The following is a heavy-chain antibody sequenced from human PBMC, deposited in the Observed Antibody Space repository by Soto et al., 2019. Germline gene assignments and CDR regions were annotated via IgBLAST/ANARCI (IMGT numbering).Heavy chain of an antibody. V-gene: IGHV3-33*08. J-gene: IGHJ6*02. CDR2: IWYDGSNK. CDR1: GFTLNTYG. CDR3: ARADCTGAYCYSWPFNYGVDV. D-gene: IGHD2-15*01. Sequence: GGSLRLSCTTSGFTLNTYGMHWVRQAPGKGLEWVAIIWYDGSNKCYADSVKGRFTISRDNSRNTLYLQMNSLRAEDTALYYCARADCTGAYCYSWPFNYGVDVWGQGTTVTVSS.